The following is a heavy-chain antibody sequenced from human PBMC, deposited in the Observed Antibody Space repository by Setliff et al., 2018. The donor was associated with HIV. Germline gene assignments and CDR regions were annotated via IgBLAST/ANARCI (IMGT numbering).Heavy chain of an antibody. Sequence: SVKVSCKASGATFKTYAMSWVRQTPGQGLEWLGGIIPFHGTVNYAQKFWGRVTITTDKLMTIAYLDLNSLRAEDTALYYCAKSSDWPPYYFDHWGQGTLVTVSS. J-gene: IGHJ4*02. V-gene: IGHV1-69*10. CDR2: IIPFHGTV. D-gene: IGHD6-19*01. CDR3: AKSSDWPPYYFDH. CDR1: GATFKTYA.